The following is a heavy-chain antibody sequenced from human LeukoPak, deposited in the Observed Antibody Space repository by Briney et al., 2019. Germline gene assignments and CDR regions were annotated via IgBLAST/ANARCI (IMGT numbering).Heavy chain of an antibody. Sequence: ASETLSLTCTVPGDSINSGSYYWNWIRQPAGKGLEWIGRIYTRGSTDYNPSLKSRVTISVDTSKNQFSLKLSSVTAADTAIYYCARSTWPSNGRLSPWGQGTLVAVSS. CDR2: IYTRGST. CDR1: GDSINSGSYY. V-gene: IGHV4-61*02. CDR3: ARSTWPSNGRLSP. D-gene: IGHD2/OR15-2a*01. J-gene: IGHJ5*02.